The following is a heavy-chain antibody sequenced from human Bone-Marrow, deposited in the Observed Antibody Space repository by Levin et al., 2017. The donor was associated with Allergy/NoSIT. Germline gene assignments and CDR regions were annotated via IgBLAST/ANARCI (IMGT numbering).Heavy chain of an antibody. V-gene: IGHV3-15*01. CDR3: TTSPGYANSPLAD. Sequence: TPGGSLRLSCAGSGFPASGFTFTNVWMTWVRQAPGKGLEWVGRIKSDRDTDYAAPVKGRFTISRDDSVQTLYLQMNSRKIEDSAVYYCTTSPGYANSPLADWGQGTLVTVSS. D-gene: IGHD2-2*03. CDR1: GFPASGFTFTNVW. CDR2: IKSDRDT. J-gene: IGHJ4*02.